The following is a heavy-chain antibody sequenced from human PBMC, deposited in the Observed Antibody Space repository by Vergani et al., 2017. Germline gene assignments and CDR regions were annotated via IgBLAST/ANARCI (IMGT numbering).Heavy chain of an antibody. V-gene: IGHV3-9*01. Sequence: LEWVSGISWNSGSIGYADSGKGRFTISRDNAKNSLYLQMNSLRAEDTALYYCAKDAYSGSYYDAFDIWGQGTMVTVSS. CDR3: AKDAYSGSYYDAFDI. D-gene: IGHD1-26*01. J-gene: IGHJ3*02. CDR2: ISWNSGSI.